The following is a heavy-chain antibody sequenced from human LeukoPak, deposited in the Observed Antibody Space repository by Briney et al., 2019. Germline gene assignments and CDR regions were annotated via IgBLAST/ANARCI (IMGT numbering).Heavy chain of an antibody. J-gene: IGHJ5*02. CDR3: ARDKGIAATEKLNWFDP. CDR1: EYTFTSYA. Sequence: GASVKVSCKASEYTFTSYAMHWVRQAPGQRLEWMGWINVGNGNTQYSQKFQGRVTITRDTSASTAYMELSSLRPEDTAVYYCARDKGIAATEKLNWFDPWGQGTLVTVSP. D-gene: IGHD6-13*01. V-gene: IGHV1-3*01. CDR2: INVGNGNT.